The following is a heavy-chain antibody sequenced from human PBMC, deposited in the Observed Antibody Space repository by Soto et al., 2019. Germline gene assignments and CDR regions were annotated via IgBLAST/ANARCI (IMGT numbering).Heavy chain of an antibody. V-gene: IGHV3-33*01. CDR3: ASSGSYYVYYYYGMDV. J-gene: IGHJ6*02. CDR2: IWYDGSNK. CDR1: GFTFSSYG. D-gene: IGHD1-26*01. Sequence: PGGSLRLSCAASGFTFSSYGMHWVRQAPGKGLEWVAVIWYDGSNKYYADSVKGRFTISRDNSKNTLYLQMNSLRAEDTAVYYCASSGSYYVYYYYGMDVWGQGTTVTVSS.